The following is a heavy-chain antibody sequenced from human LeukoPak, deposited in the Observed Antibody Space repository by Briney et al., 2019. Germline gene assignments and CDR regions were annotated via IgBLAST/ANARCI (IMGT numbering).Heavy chain of an antibody. Sequence: GGSLRLSCAASGFTFSSYAMSWVRQAPGKGLEWVSAISGSGGSTYYADSVKGRFTISRDNSKNTLYLQMNSLRAEDTAVYYCAKSTTHAIGYYYYGMDVWGQGTTVTVSS. CDR3: AKSTTHAIGYYYYGMDV. J-gene: IGHJ6*02. CDR2: ISGSGGST. V-gene: IGHV3-23*01. CDR1: GFTFSSYA.